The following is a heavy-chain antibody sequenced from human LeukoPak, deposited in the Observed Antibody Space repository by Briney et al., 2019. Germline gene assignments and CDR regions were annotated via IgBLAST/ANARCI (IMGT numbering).Heavy chain of an antibody. CDR2: ISWNSGNI. J-gene: IGHJ3*02. CDR3: ARPRGRQLPPGGAFDI. Sequence: GGSLRLSCAASGFTFDDYAMHWVRQAPGKGLEWVSGISWNSGNIGYADSVKGRFTISRDNAKNSLYLQMNSLRAEDTAVYYCARPRGRQLPPGGAFDIWGQGTMVTVSS. CDR1: GFTFDDYA. V-gene: IGHV3-9*01. D-gene: IGHD2-2*01.